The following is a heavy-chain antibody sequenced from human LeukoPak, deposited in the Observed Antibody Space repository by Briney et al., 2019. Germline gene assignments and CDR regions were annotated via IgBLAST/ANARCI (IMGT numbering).Heavy chain of an antibody. Sequence: SETLSLTCAVYGGSFSGYYWSWIRQPPGKGLEWIGEINHSGGTNYNPSLKSRVTISVDTSKNQFSLRLSSVTAADTAVYYCARGSIWFGDWGQGTLVTVSS. J-gene: IGHJ4*02. CDR1: GGSFSGYY. CDR3: ARGSIWFGD. D-gene: IGHD3-10*01. CDR2: INHSGGT. V-gene: IGHV4-34*01.